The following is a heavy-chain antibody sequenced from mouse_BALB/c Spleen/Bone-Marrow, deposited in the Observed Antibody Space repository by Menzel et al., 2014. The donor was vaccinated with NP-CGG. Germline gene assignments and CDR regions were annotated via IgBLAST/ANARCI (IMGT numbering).Heavy chain of an antibody. CDR3: ARRPGYGYSSYAMDY. Sequence: QVQLQQSGPGLVQPSQSLSITCTVSGFSLTSYGVHWVRQSPGKGLERLGVIWSGGSTDYNAAFISRLSISKDNSKSXVFFKMNSLQADDTAIYYCARRPGYGYSSYAMDYWGQGTSVTVSS. V-gene: IGHV2-4-1*01. CDR1: GFSLTSYG. CDR2: IWSGGST. D-gene: IGHD1-2*01. J-gene: IGHJ4*01.